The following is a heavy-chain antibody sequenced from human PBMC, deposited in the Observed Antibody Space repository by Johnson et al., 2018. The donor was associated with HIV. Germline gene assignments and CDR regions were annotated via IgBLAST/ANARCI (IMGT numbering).Heavy chain of an antibody. J-gene: IGHJ3*02. Sequence: QVPLVESGGGVVQPGMFVRLSCAASGLNFSDYCMHWVRQAPGKGLEWVAVISFDGSNKYYADSVKGRFTISRDNSKNTLYLQMNSLRAEDTAVYYCARDLLIAYCGGDCWDAFDIWGQGTMVTVSS. CDR3: ARDLLIAYCGGDCWDAFDI. CDR1: GLNFSDYC. CDR2: ISFDGSNK. V-gene: IGHV3-30-3*01. D-gene: IGHD2-21*02.